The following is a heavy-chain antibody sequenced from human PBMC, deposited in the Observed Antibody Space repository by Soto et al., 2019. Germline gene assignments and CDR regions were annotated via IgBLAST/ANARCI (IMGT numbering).Heavy chain of an antibody. CDR3: ASDIAVASYFDY. CDR2: ISYDGSNK. J-gene: IGHJ4*02. D-gene: IGHD6-19*01. CDR1: GFTFSSYA. V-gene: IGHV3-30-3*01. Sequence: GGSLRLSCAASGFTFSSYAMHWVRQAPGKGLEWVAVISYDGSNKYYADSVKGRFTISRDNSKNTLYLQMNSLRAEDMAVYYCASDIAVASYFDYWGQGTLVTVSS.